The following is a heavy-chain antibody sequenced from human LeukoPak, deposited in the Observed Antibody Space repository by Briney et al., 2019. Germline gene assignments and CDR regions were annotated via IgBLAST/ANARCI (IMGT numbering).Heavy chain of an antibody. J-gene: IGHJ4*02. Sequence: ASVKVSCKASGYTFTSYDMNWVRQATGQGLEWMGWMNPNSGNTGYAQKFQGRVTMTRNTSISTAYMELSSLRSEDTAVYYCARSLGVAAAGTIDYWGQGTLVTVSS. V-gene: IGHV1-8*01. CDR2: MNPNSGNT. CDR3: ARSLGVAAAGTIDY. CDR1: GYTFTSYD. D-gene: IGHD6-13*01.